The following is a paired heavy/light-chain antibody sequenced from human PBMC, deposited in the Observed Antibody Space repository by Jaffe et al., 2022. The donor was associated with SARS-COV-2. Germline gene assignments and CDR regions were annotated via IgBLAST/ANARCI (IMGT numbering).Heavy chain of an antibody. CDR2: INSDGSST. V-gene: IGHV3-74*01. D-gene: IGHD3-9*01. CDR1: GFIFSTYW. J-gene: IGHJ6*02. CDR3: ARARPYYDILTGYYNYYGMDV. Sequence: EVQLVESGGGLVQPGGSLRLSCAASGFIFSTYWMHWVRQAPGKGLVWVSRINSDGSSTSYADSVKGRFTISRDNAKNTLYLQMNSLRAEDTAVYYCARARPYYDILTGYYNYYGMDVWGQGTTVTVSS.
Light chain of an antibody. J-gene: IGKJ5*01. CDR1: QSISSSY. CDR3: QQYGSSPRIT. Sequence: EIVLTQSPGTLSLSPGERATLSCRASQSISSSYLAWYQQKPGQAPRLLIYGASNRATGIPDRFSGSGSGTDFTLTISRLEPEDFAVYYCQQYGSSPRITFGQGTRLEIK. V-gene: IGKV3-20*01. CDR2: GAS.